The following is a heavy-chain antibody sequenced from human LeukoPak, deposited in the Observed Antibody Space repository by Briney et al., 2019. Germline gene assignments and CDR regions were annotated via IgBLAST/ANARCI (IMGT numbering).Heavy chain of an antibody. CDR2: IYNDGNT. Sequence: PGGSLRLSCAVSGFTVSTNHMSWVRQAPGRGLEWVSVIYNDGNTYYADSVKGRFTISRDNSKNTVFLQMNSLRVEDTAVYYCARDREVVTAKAQMDVWGKGTTVTVPS. CDR1: GFTVSTNH. D-gene: IGHD2-21*02. CDR3: ARDREVVTAKAQMDV. V-gene: IGHV3-53*01. J-gene: IGHJ6*03.